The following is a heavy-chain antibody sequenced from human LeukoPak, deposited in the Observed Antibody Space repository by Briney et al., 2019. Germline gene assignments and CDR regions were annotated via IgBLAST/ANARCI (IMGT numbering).Heavy chain of an antibody. CDR2: IYYSGST. Sequence: SETLSLTCTVSGGSISSSSYYWGWIRQPPGKGLEWIGSIYYSGSTYYNPSLKSRVTISVDTSKNQFSLKLSSVTAADTAVYYCARGGKSIAARPPYYYGMDVWGQGTTVTVSS. V-gene: IGHV4-39*07. CDR1: GGSISSSSYY. J-gene: IGHJ6*02. CDR3: ARGGKSIAARPPYYYGMDV. D-gene: IGHD6-6*01.